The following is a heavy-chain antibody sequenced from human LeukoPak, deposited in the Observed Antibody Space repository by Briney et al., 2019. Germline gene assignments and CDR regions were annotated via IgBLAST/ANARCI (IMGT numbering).Heavy chain of an antibody. CDR2: IKQDGSEK. V-gene: IGHV3-7*01. Sequence: GGSLRLSCAASGFTFSNYWMSWVRQAPGKGLEWVANIKQDGSEKYYVDSVKGRFTISRDNAKNSLYLQMNSLRAEGTAVYYCARVGYPYSSGYDPFDYWGQGTLVTVSS. J-gene: IGHJ4*02. CDR1: GFTFSNYW. CDR3: ARVGYPYSSGYDPFDY. D-gene: IGHD3-22*01.